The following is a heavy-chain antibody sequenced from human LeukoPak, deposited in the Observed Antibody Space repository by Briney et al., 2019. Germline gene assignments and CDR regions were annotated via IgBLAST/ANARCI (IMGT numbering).Heavy chain of an antibody. CDR3: VKWGDYDILTGYYVPDY. J-gene: IGHJ4*02. CDR2: ITGSDGTS. CDR1: GFTFTNYA. D-gene: IGHD3-9*01. V-gene: IGHV3-23*01. Sequence: GTSLRLSCVASGFTFTNYAMSWVRQAPGKGLEWVSAITGSDGTSHYADSVKGRFTISRDNSKNTLYLQVNSLRAEDTAVYYCVKWGDYDILTGYYVPDYWGQGTLVTVSS.